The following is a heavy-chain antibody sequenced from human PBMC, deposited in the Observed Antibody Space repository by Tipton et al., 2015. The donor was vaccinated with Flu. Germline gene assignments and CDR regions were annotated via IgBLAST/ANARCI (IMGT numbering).Heavy chain of an antibody. Sequence: SLRLSCAASGFTFSSYSMNWVRQAPGKGLEWVSSISSSSSYIYYADSVKGRFAISRDNAKNSLYLQMNSLRAEDTAVYYCASCPPAHYDSSGYYYYGMDVWGQGTTVTVSS. J-gene: IGHJ6*02. D-gene: IGHD3-22*01. V-gene: IGHV3-21*01. CDR3: ASCPPAHYDSSGYYYYGMDV. CDR2: ISSSSSYI. CDR1: GFTFSSYS.